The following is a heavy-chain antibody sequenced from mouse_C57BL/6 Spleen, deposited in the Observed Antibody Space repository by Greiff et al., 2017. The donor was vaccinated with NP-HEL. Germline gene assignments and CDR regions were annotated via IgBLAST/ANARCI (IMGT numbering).Heavy chain of an antibody. Sequence: QVQLKQPGAELVKPGASVKLSCKASGYTFTSYWMHWVKQRPGQGLEWIGMIHPNSGSTNYNEKFKSKATLTVDKSSSTAYMQLSSLTSEDSAVYYCAREGLGRDFDYWGQGTTLTVSS. CDR3: AREGLGRDFDY. CDR2: IHPNSGST. J-gene: IGHJ2*01. V-gene: IGHV1-64*01. CDR1: GYTFTSYW. D-gene: IGHD4-1*01.